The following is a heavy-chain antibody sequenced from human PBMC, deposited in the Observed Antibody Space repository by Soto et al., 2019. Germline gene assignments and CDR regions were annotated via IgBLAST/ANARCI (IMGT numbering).Heavy chain of an antibody. CDR1: GFIFSLYT. CDR3: AAARYTYGDLPQKQHSQD. D-gene: IGHD6-6*01. J-gene: IGHJ1*01. Sequence: QVQLVESGGGVVQPGRSLRLSCAASGFIFSLYTMHWDRRAPGKGLEWVAAISYDGNNKYYANSVKGRLAISRDNSKNTLYLQMDSLSDDYTAVYYCAAARYTYGDLPQKQHSQDWGQGTLITVSS. V-gene: IGHV3-30*09. CDR2: ISYDGNNK.